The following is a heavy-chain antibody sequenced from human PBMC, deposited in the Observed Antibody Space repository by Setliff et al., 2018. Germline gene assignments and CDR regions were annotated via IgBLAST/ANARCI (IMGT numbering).Heavy chain of an antibody. Sequence: PSETLSLTCTVSGGSISSGNYHWSWIRQPAGKGLEWIGHIQTSGTTNYNPSLKSRVTISVDTSKNQFSLKLSAVTAADTAVYFCAREDGPNYYYYYMDIWGKGTTVTVSS. V-gene: IGHV4-61*09. J-gene: IGHJ6*03. CDR3: AREDGPNYYYYYMDI. D-gene: IGHD2-8*01. CDR1: GGSISSGNYH. CDR2: IQTSGTT.